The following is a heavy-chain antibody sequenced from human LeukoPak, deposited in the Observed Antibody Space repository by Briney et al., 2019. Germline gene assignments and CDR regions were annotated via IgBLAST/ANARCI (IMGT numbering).Heavy chain of an antibody. V-gene: IGHV3-30*04. J-gene: IGHJ4*02. CDR3: TLTTFGVVYYCDY. Sequence: PGRSLRLSCATSGFTFSSYAMHWVRQAPGKGLEWVALISHDGINQYYADSVKGRFIISRDNSKNTLYLQLNSLRLEDTAVYYCTLTTFGVVYYCDYWGQGTLVTVSS. CDR1: GFTFSSYA. D-gene: IGHD1/OR15-1a*01. CDR2: ISHDGINQ.